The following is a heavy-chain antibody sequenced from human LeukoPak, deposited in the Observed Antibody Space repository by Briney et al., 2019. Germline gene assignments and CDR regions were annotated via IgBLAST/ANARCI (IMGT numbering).Heavy chain of an antibody. CDR2: MNPNSGNT. CDR3: RIYSSSPRDFDY. D-gene: IGHD6-6*01. V-gene: IGHV1-8*01. CDR1: GYTFTSYD. Sequence: ASVKVSCKASGYTFTSYDINWVRQATGQGLEWMGWMNPNSGNTGYAQKFQGRVTMTRNTSISTAYMELSSLRSEDTAVYYCRIYSSSPRDFDYWGQGTLVTVSS. J-gene: IGHJ4*02.